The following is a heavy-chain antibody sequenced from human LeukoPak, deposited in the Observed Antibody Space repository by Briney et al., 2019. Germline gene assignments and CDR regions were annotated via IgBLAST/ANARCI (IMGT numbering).Heavy chain of an antibody. V-gene: IGHV1-18*01. CDR1: VYTFTSYG. Sequence: GASVNVSCKASVYTFTSYGISWVRQAPGQGLEWMGWISAYSGKTNYAQNPEGRVTTTTDTSTSTAYMELRSLRSDDTAVYYCARVYYGDYMAYWGQGTLATVSS. CDR2: ISAYSGKT. CDR3: ARVYYGDYMAY. J-gene: IGHJ4*02. D-gene: IGHD4-17*01.